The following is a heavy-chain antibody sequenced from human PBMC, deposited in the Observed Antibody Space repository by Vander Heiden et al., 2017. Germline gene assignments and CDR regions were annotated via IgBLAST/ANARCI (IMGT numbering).Heavy chain of an antibody. V-gene: IGHV3-33*01. J-gene: IGHJ4*02. Sequence: QVQLVESGGGVGKPGRCMQLSCAASGFTFSDYGMHWVRQAPGRGLEWVAVIWYDGSNKYHADSVKGRFTISRDNSKNTLYLQMNSLRAEDTAVYYCARNYNSRGYPFPDYWGQGTLVTVSS. CDR2: IWYDGSNK. CDR1: GFTFSDYG. D-gene: IGHD3-22*01. CDR3: ARNYNSRGYPFPDY.